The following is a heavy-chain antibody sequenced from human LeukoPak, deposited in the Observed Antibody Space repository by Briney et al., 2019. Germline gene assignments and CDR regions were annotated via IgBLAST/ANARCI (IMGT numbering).Heavy chain of an antibody. D-gene: IGHD3-10*01. V-gene: IGHV3-30*02. CDR1: GFTFSSYG. J-gene: IGHJ4*02. CDR3: AKKYGSGSYNFGY. Sequence: GGSLRLSCAASGFTFSSYGMHWVRQAPGKGLEWVAFIRCDGSNKYYADSVKGRFTISRDNSKNTLYLQMNSLRAEDTAVYYCAKKYGSGSYNFGYWGQGTLVTVSS. CDR2: IRCDGSNK.